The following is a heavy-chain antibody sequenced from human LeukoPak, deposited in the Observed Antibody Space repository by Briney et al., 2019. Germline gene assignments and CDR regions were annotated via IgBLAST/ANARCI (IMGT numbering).Heavy chain of an antibody. D-gene: IGHD3-22*01. J-gene: IGHJ3*02. V-gene: IGHV1-69*10. Sequence: SVKVSCKASGGTFSTYAITWVRQAPGQGLECMGGFIPIFGISKYAQKFQGRVTMTRNTSISTAYMELSSLRSEDTAVYYCARGRRYYYDSSGYPMGFRDAFDIWGQGTMVTVSS. CDR2: FIPIFGIS. CDR1: GGTFSTYA. CDR3: ARGRRYYYDSSGYPMGFRDAFDI.